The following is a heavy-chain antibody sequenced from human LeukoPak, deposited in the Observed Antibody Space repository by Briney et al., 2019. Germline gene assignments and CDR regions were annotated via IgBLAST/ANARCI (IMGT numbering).Heavy chain of an antibody. V-gene: IGHV3-21*01. CDR1: GFTFSSYS. Sequence: GGSLRLSCAASGFTFSSYSMNWVRQAPGKGLEWVSSISSSSSYIYYADSVKGRFTISRDNAKNSLYLQMNSLRAEDTAVYYCARADFGVVIALDYWGQGTLVTVSS. J-gene: IGHJ4*02. CDR2: ISSSSSYI. CDR3: ARADFGVVIALDY. D-gene: IGHD3-3*01.